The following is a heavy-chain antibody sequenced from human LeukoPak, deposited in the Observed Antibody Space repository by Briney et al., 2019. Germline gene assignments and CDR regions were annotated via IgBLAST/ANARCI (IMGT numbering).Heavy chain of an antibody. CDR2: ISYDGSNK. V-gene: IGHV3-30*04. CDR3: ARESSGWYGY. CDR1: GFTFSSHA. Sequence: GGSLRLSCAASGFTFSSHAMHWVRQAPGKGLEWVAVISYDGSNKYYADSVKGRFTISRDNAKNSLYLQMNSLRAEDTAVYYCARESSGWYGYWGQGTLVTVSS. J-gene: IGHJ4*02. D-gene: IGHD6-19*01.